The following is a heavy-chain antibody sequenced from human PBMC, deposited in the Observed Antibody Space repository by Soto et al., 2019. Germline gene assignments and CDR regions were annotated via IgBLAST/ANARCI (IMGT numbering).Heavy chain of an antibody. CDR2: ISSDGSNT. Sequence: GGSLRLSCAASGFTFSNYAIHWVRQAPGKGLEWVAVISSDGSNTYYADSVRGRFTLSRDNSKNTLYLQMNSLRAEDTAVYYCARGAVGATDGGMDVWGQGTTVTVSS. CDR1: GFTFSNYA. D-gene: IGHD1-26*01. V-gene: IGHV3-30-3*01. CDR3: ARGAVGATDGGMDV. J-gene: IGHJ6*02.